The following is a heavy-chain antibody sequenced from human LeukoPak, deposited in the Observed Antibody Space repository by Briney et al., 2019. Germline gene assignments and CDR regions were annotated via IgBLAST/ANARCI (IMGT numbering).Heavy chain of an antibody. V-gene: IGHV4-4*07. CDR3: ARGPGSATAEAFDI. J-gene: IGHJ3*02. CDR1: GGSTSSYY. CDR2: IYSSAIT. Sequence: PSETLSLTCTVSGGSTSSYYWTWMRQPAGKGLEWIGRIYSSAITDYNPSLKSRVTMSVDTSKNQFSLKLNSVTAADTAVYYCARGPGSATAEAFDIWGQGTLVTVSS.